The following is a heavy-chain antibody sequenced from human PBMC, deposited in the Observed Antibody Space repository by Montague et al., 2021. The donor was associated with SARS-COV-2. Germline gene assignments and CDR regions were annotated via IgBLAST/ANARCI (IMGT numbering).Heavy chain of an antibody. CDR1: GFTVSSNY. D-gene: IGHD2-2*01. V-gene: IGHV3-53*04. J-gene: IGHJ4*02. Sequence: YRRLSCAASGFTVSSNYMSWVRQAPGKGLEWVSVLYTGDRIYYADSVKGRFTISRHNSKNTLYLQMNSLRTEDTAIYYCATMPDFDYWGQGTLVTVSS. CDR3: ATMPDFDY. CDR2: LYTGDRI.